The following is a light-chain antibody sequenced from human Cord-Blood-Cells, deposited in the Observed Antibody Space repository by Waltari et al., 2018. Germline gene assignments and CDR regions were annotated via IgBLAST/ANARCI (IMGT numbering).Light chain of an antibody. CDR3: QSYDSSLSVWV. CDR2: GNS. J-gene: IGLJ3*02. Sequence: QSVLTQPPSVSGAPGQRVTISCTGSSSNIGAGYDVHWYQQLPGTAPKLLSYGNSTRPSGVPDLFSGSKSGTSASLAITGLQAEDEADYYCQSYDSSLSVWVFGGGTKLTVL. V-gene: IGLV1-40*01. CDR1: SSNIGAGYD.